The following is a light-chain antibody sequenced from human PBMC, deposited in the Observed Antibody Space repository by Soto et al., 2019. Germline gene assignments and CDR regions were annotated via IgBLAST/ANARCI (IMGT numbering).Light chain of an antibody. V-gene: IGKV3-11*01. CDR1: QSVSSY. Sequence: EIVLTQSPATLSLSPGERATLSCRASQSVSSYLAWYQQKPGQAPRLLIYDASNRATGIPARFSGSGSGTDFTLIISSLKPEDFAVYYCQQRSNWPPVTFGQGTRLEIK. J-gene: IGKJ5*01. CDR3: QQRSNWPPVT. CDR2: DAS.